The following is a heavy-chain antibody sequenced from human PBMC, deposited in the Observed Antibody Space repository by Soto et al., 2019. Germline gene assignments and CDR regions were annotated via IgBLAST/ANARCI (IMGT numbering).Heavy chain of an antibody. CDR1: GGSISSYY. CDR3: ARTLERFDP. Sequence: SETLSLTSTVSGGSISSYYWSWIRQPSGKGLEWIGYIYYSGSTNYNPSLKSRVTISVDTSKNQFSLKLSSVTAADTAVYYCARTLERFDPWGQGTLVTVSS. V-gene: IGHV4-59*01. CDR2: IYYSGST. J-gene: IGHJ5*02.